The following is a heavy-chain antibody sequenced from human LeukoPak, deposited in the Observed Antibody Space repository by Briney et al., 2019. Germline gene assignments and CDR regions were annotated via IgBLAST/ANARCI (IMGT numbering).Heavy chain of an antibody. CDR3: ARGGFDILTGYYLHFDY. J-gene: IGHJ4*02. D-gene: IGHD3-9*01. CDR2: INHSGST. V-gene: IGHV4-34*01. CDR1: GGSFSGYY. Sequence: SETRSLTCAVYGGSFSGYYWSWIRQPPGKGLEWIGEINHSGSTNYNPSLKSRVTISVDTSKNQFSLKLSSVTAAGTAVYYCARGGFDILTGYYLHFDYWGQGTLVTVSS.